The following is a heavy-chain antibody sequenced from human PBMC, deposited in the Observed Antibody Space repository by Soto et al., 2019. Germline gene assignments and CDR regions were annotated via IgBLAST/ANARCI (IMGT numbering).Heavy chain of an antibody. Sequence: QVQLVESGGGVVQPGRSLRLSCAASGFTFSSYGMHWVRQAPGKGLEWVAVISYDGSNKYYADSVKGRFTISRDNSKNTLYLQMNSLRAEDTAVYYCAKDKYYDFWSDPFDYWGQGTLVTVSS. CDR1: GFTFSSYG. V-gene: IGHV3-30*18. D-gene: IGHD3-3*01. CDR2: ISYDGSNK. J-gene: IGHJ4*02. CDR3: AKDKYYDFWSDPFDY.